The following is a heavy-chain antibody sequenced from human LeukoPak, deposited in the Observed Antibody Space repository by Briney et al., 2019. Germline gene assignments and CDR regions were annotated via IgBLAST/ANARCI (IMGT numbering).Heavy chain of an antibody. D-gene: IGHD3-9*01. V-gene: IGHV3-23*01. CDR2: ISGSGGST. CDR3: AKDGGEYYGILTGYYPRLYYMDV. J-gene: IGHJ6*03. CDR1: GFTFSSYW. Sequence: GGSLRLSCAASGFTFSSYWMSWVRQAPGKGLEWVSAISGSGGSTYYADSVKGRFTISRDNSKNTLYLQMNSLRAEDTAVYYCAKDGGEYYGILTGYYPRLYYMDVWGKGTTVTISS.